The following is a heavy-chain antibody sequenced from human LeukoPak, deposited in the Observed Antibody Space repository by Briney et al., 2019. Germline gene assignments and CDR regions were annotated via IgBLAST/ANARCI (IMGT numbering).Heavy chain of an antibody. V-gene: IGHV3-23*01. CDR1: GFTFSSYA. Sequence: GGSLRLSCEASGFTFSSYAMSWVRQSPGKGLEWVSAITNSGDNTYYPDSVKGRFTISRDNSRNTLYLQMNSLRAEDTAIYYCVKEGERYGPSYFDYWGQGTLVTVSS. CDR2: ITNSGDNT. J-gene: IGHJ4*02. CDR3: VKEGERYGPSYFDY. D-gene: IGHD5-18*01.